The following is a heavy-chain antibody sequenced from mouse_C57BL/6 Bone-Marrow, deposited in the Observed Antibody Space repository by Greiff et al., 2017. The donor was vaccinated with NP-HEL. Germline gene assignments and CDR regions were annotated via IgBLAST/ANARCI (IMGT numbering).Heavy chain of an antibody. Sequence: VQLQQSGPVLVKPGASVKMSCKASGYTFTDYYMNWVKQSHGKSLEWIGVINPYNGGTSYNQKFKGKATLTVDKSSSTAYMELNSLTSEDSAVYYCARSGYGNYVPSYAMDYWGQGTSVTVSS. V-gene: IGHV1-19*01. J-gene: IGHJ4*01. CDR3: ARSGYGNYVPSYAMDY. D-gene: IGHD2-1*01. CDR2: INPYNGGT. CDR1: GYTFTDYY.